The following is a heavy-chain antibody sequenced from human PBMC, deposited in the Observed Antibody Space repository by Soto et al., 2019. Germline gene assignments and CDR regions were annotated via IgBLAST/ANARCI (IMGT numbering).Heavy chain of an antibody. CDR1: GFTFSTYG. CDR3: ERLYCSASSCYSVGGFDI. J-gene: IGHJ3*02. D-gene: IGHD2-15*01. Sequence: QVQLVESGGGVVQPGRSLRLSCAASGFTFSTYGMHWVRQAPGKGLEWVALVWFDGSDKYSSDSVKGRFTISRDNSKNTLYLQMNSLRAEDTAVYYCERLYCSASSCYSVGGFDIWGQGTMVTVSS. CDR2: VWFDGSDK. V-gene: IGHV3-33*01.